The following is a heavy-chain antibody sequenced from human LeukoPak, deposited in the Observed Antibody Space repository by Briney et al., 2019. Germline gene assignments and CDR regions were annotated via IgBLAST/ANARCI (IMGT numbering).Heavy chain of an antibody. CDR1: GYSFTSYW. Sequence: GESLKISCKGSGYSFTSYWIGWVRQMPGKGLEWMGIIYPGDSDTRYSPAFQCQGTISADKSISTAYLQWSSLKASDTAMYYCARPAGAGYGSGSYYILDYWGQGTLVTVSS. CDR2: IYPGDSDT. V-gene: IGHV5-51*01. J-gene: IGHJ4*02. CDR3: ARPAGAGYGSGSYYILDY. D-gene: IGHD3-10*01.